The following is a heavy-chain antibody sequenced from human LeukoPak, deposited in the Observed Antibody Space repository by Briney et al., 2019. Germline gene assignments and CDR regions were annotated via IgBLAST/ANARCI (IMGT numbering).Heavy chain of an antibody. J-gene: IGHJ4*02. V-gene: IGHV1-69*05. CDR1: GGTFSSYA. CDR2: IIPIFGTA. D-gene: IGHD6-6*01. CDR3: ARGLAARRGYYFDY. Sequence: ASVKVSCKASGGTFSSYAISWVRQAPGQGLEWMGGIIPIFGTANYAQKFQGRVTITTDESTSTAYMELSSLRSEATAVYYCARGLAARRGYYFDYWGQGTLVTVSS.